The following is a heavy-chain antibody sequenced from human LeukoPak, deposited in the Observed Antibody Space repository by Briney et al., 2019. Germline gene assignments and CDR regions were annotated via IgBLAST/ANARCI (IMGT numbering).Heavy chain of an antibody. CDR2: IFHSGST. CDR3: ARGRFSVATVDY. Sequence: SETLSLICTVSGGSISGYYWSWIRQPPGKGLEWIGSIFHSGSTSYNPSLQSRVTMSVDTSKNLFSLKLSSVTAADTAVYYCARGRFSVATVDYWGQGTLVTVSS. V-gene: IGHV4-38-2*02. J-gene: IGHJ4*02. CDR1: GGSISGYY. D-gene: IGHD5-12*01.